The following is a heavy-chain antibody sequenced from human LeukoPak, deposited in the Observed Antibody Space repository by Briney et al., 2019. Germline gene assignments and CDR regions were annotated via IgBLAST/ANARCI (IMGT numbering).Heavy chain of an antibody. CDR3: ARAAQEMATGGDNWFDP. CDR2: ISSSSSTI. V-gene: IGHV3-48*04. D-gene: IGHD5-24*01. CDR1: GFTFSSYS. J-gene: IGHJ5*02. Sequence: PGGSLRLSCAASGFTFSSYSMNWVRQAPGKGLEWVSYISSSSSTIYYADSVKGRFTISRDNAKNSLYLQMNSLRAEDTAVYYCARAAQEMATGGDNWFDPWGQGTLVTVSS.